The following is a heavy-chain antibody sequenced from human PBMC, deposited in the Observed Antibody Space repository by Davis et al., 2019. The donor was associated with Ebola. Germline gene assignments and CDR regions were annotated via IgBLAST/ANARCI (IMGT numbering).Heavy chain of an antibody. CDR2: IYYSGST. CDR3: ARVYYYDSSFDY. V-gene: IGHV4-59*08. CDR1: GGSISSYY. D-gene: IGHD3-22*01. Sequence: MPSETLSLTCTVSGGSISSYYWSCIRQPPGKGLEWIGYIYYSGSTNYNPSLKSRVTISVDTSKNQFSLKLSSVTAADTAVYYCARVYYYDSSFDYWGQGTLVTVSS. J-gene: IGHJ4*02.